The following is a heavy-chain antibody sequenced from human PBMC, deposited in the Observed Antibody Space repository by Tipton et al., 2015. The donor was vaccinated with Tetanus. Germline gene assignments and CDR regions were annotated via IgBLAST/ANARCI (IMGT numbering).Heavy chain of an antibody. CDR3: ARHGWGTSYSWLDP. Sequence: QLVQSGGEVKKPGESLTISCKASGYNFATFWIGWVRQKPGKGLEWMGIIYPGDSSVRYSPTFEGQVTFSADRSTTTAYLQWDRLKVSDTAMYFCARHGWGTSYSWLDPWGQGTLVTVSS. J-gene: IGHJ5*02. CDR2: IYPGDSSV. D-gene: IGHD3-10*01. CDR1: GYNFATFW. V-gene: IGHV5-51*01.